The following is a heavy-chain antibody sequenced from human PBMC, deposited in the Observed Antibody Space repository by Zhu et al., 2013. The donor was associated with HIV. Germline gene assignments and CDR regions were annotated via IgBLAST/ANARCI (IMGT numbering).Heavy chain of an antibody. D-gene: IGHD2-15*01. Sequence: QVQVVQSGAEVKKPGASVKVSCKASGYTFTKYWLHWVRQAPGQGLEWMGMINPSGGTTNYAQKFQGRVTLTRDTSTSTVYMELSSLRSDGTAIYYCARGSLPTYTSASLDPWGQGTLVTVSS. CDR1: GYTFTKYW. CDR3: ARGSLPTYTSASLDP. J-gene: IGHJ5*02. V-gene: IGHV1-46*01. CDR2: INPSGGTT.